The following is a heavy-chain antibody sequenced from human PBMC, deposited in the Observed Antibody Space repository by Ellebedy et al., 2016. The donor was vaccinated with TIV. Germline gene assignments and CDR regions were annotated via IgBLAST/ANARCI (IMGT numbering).Heavy chain of an antibody. Sequence: GESLKISCAASGFTFSSYAMSWVRQAPGKGLEWVSAISGSGGSTYYADSVKGRFTISRDNSKNTLYLQMNSLRAEDTAVYYCAKYYDSSVSYYFDSWGQGTLVTVSS. CDR3: AKYYDSSVSYYFDS. CDR1: GFTFSSYA. V-gene: IGHV3-23*01. D-gene: IGHD3-22*01. J-gene: IGHJ4*02. CDR2: ISGSGGST.